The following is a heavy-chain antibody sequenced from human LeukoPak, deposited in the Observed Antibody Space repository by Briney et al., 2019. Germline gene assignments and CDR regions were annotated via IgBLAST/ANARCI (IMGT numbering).Heavy chain of an antibody. CDR1: RFTFSSYE. Sequence: PGGSLRLSCAASRFTFSSYEMNWVRQAPGKGLEWVSYISSSGNTRYYADSVEGRFTISRDNAKNSLYLQMNSLRAEDTGVYYCARESREMATLVDYWGQGTLVTVSS. J-gene: IGHJ4*02. V-gene: IGHV3-48*03. CDR2: ISSSGNTR. D-gene: IGHD5-24*01. CDR3: ARESREMATLVDY.